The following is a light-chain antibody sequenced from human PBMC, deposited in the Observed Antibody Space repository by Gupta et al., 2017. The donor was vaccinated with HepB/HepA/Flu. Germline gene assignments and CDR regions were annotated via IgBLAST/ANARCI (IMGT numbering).Light chain of an antibody. V-gene: IGLV2-14*01. CDR2: DVS. CDR1: SSDVGGYNY. J-gene: IGLJ2*01. CDR3: SSYTSSSTPV. Sequence: QSALTQPASVSGSPGPSITISCTGTSSDVGGYNYVSWYQQHPGKAPKLMIYDVSNRPSGVSNRFSCSKSGNTASLTISGLQAEDEADYYCSSYTSSSTPVFGGGTKLTVL.